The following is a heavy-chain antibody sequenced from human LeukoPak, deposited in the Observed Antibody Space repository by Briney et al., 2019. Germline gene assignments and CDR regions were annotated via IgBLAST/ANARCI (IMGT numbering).Heavy chain of an antibody. V-gene: IGHV3-48*03. D-gene: IGHD1-26*01. CDR1: GFTFSSYE. Sequence: GGSLRLSCAASGFTFSSYEMNWVRQAPGKGLEWVSYISSSGSTKYYADSVKGRFTISRDNAKNTLYLQMNSLRAEDTAVYYCARGEWELRSFDYWGQGTLVTVSS. J-gene: IGHJ4*02. CDR2: ISSSGSTK. CDR3: ARGEWELRSFDY.